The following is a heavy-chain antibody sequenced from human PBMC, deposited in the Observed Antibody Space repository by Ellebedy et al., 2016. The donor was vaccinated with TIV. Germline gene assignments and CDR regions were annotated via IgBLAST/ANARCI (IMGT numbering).Heavy chain of an antibody. CDR3: ASDPVAGTAN. CDR2: ISSSGNYI. J-gene: IGHJ4*02. Sequence: GGSLRLXXAASGFTFSSYSMNWVRQAPGKGLEWVSSISSSGNYIYYADSVKGRFTISRDNAKNSLYLQMNSLRAEDTAVYYCASDPVAGTANWGQGILVTVSS. CDR1: GFTFSSYS. D-gene: IGHD6-19*01. V-gene: IGHV3-21*01.